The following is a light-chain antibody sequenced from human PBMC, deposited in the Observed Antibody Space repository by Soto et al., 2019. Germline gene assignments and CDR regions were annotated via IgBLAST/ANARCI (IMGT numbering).Light chain of an antibody. CDR3: CSYAGNFYV. Sequence: QSVRTHPLSVSGSPGHAVTISCTGTSSDFGGYNYVSWYQHHPGKAPKLMIYDVSERPSGVPDRFSGSKSGNTASLTISGLQAEDEADYYCCSYAGNFYVFGTGTKVTVL. CDR1: SSDFGGYNY. V-gene: IGLV2-11*01. CDR2: DVS. J-gene: IGLJ1*01.